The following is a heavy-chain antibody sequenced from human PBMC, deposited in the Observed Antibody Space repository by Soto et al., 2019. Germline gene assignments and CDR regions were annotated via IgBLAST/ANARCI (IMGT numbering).Heavy chain of an antibody. CDR3: ARQLYTVVTPQDY. Sequence: WWSMRLSCSASVFTFSNFRMNWTRQAPGKGLEWVSHIDGSGTAMSYVDSVKGRFTISRDNAKNSLYLEMTSLRDEDTAVYYCARQLYTVVTPQDYWGRGTLVTVSS. D-gene: IGHD2-21*02. V-gene: IGHV3-48*02. CDR1: VFTFSNFR. J-gene: IGHJ4*02. CDR2: IDGSGTAM.